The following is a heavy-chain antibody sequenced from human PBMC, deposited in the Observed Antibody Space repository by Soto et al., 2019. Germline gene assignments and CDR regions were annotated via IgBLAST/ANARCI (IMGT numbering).Heavy chain of an antibody. V-gene: IGHV1-46*01. CDR2: INPSGGST. CDR1: GYTFTSYY. J-gene: IGHJ3*02. CDR3: AGVANSNYGAFDI. D-gene: IGHD4-4*01. Sequence: ASVKVSCKASGYTFTSYYMHWVRQAPGQGLEWMGIINPSGGSTSYAQKFQGRVTMTRDTSTSTVYMELSSLRSEDTAVYYCAGVANSNYGAFDIWGQGTMVTVSS.